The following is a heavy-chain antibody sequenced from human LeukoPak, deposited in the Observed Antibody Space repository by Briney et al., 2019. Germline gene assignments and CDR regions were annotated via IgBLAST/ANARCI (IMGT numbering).Heavy chain of an antibody. D-gene: IGHD6-13*01. CDR1: GFTFSSYA. V-gene: IGHV3-15*01. CDR3: TTHDSSSWYWDFDY. Sequence: GGSLRLSCAASGFTFSSYAMSWVRQAPGKGLEWVGRIKSKPDGGTTDYAAPVKGRFTISRDDSKNTLYLQTNSLQTEDTAVYYCTTHDSSSWYWDFDYWGQGTLVTVSS. J-gene: IGHJ4*02. CDR2: IKSKPDGGTT.